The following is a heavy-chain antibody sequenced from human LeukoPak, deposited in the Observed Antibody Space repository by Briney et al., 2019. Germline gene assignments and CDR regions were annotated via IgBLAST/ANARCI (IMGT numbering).Heavy chain of an antibody. CDR2: ISWNSGSI. CDR3: AKDNSSGLDY. Sequence: GGSLRLSRAASGFTFDDYAMHWVRQAPGKGLEWVSGISWNSGSIGYADSVKGRFTISRDNAKNSLYLQMNSLRAEDTALYYCAKDNSSGLDYWGQGTLVTVSS. CDR1: GFTFDDYA. V-gene: IGHV3-9*01. J-gene: IGHJ4*02. D-gene: IGHD6-19*01.